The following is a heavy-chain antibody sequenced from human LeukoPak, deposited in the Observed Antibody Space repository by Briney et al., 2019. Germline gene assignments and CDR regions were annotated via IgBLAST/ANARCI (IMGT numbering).Heavy chain of an antibody. Sequence: GASVKVSCKASGYTFTGYYMHWVRQAPGQGLEWMGGIIPIFGTANYAQKFQGRVTITADESTSTAYMELSSLRSEDTAVYYCARDTPYGDYEIDYWGQGTLVTVSS. J-gene: IGHJ4*02. CDR2: IIPIFGTA. V-gene: IGHV1-69*13. D-gene: IGHD4-17*01. CDR1: GYTFTGYY. CDR3: ARDTPYGDYEIDY.